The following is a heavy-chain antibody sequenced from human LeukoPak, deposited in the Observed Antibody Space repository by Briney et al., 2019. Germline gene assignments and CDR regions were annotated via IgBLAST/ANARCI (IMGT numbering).Heavy chain of an antibody. D-gene: IGHD3-3*01. Sequence: VGSLRLSFATPGITFNSYSMNWGRQAPGKGLELVASINSSSRYIYYADSVKGRFTISRDNAKTSLYLQMNSLRAEDTAVYHCARGSIFGVVISNPFDPWGQGTLVTVSS. CDR3: ARGSIFGVVISNPFDP. J-gene: IGHJ5*02. CDR1: GITFNSYS. V-gene: IGHV3-21*01. CDR2: INSSSRYI.